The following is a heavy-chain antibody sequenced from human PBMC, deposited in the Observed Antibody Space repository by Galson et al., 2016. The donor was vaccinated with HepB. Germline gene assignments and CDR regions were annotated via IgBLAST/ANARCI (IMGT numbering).Heavy chain of an antibody. CDR3: ARHGPRRRDFDWLFFSWFDP. J-gene: IGHJ5*02. D-gene: IGHD3-9*01. CDR1: GFTFTTYW. Sequence: QSGAEVKKPGESLKISCAGSGFTFTTYWIGWVRQMPGKGLEWMGIIYPADSDTRYSPPFQDQVTISVDTSISTAYLQFNSLAASDTAMYYCARHGPRRRDFDWLFFSWFDPWGQGTLVTVSS. V-gene: IGHV5-51*01. CDR2: IYPADSDT.